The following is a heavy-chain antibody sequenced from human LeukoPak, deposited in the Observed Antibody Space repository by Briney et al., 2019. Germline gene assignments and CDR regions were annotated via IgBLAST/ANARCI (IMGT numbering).Heavy chain of an antibody. CDR2: INHSGST. J-gene: IGHJ4*02. V-gene: IGHV4-34*01. D-gene: IGHD5-12*01. CDR3: ARWLFDY. CDR1: GGSSSGYY. Sequence: PSETLSLTCAVYGGSSSGYYWSWIRQPPGKGLEWIGEINHSGSTNYNPSLKSRVTISVDTSKNQFSLKLSSVTAADTAVYYCARWLFDYWGQGTLVTVSS.